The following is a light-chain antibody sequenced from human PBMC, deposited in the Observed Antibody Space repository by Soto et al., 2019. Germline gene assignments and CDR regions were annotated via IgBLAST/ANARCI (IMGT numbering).Light chain of an antibody. CDR1: SSDVGGYNF. V-gene: IGLV2-14*03. CDR3: SSYTSSYTYV. Sequence: QSVLTQPASLSGSPGQSVTISCAGTSSDVGGYNFVSWYQQHPGKAPQLMIYDVSSRPSGVSNRFSGSKSGNTASLTISGLQAEDEADYYCSSYTSSYTYVFGTGTRSPS. CDR2: DVS. J-gene: IGLJ1*01.